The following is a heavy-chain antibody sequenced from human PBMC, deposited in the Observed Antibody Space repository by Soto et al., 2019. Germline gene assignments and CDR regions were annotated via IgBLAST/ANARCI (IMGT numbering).Heavy chain of an antibody. CDR2: IKSKTDGGTT. Sequence: NPGGSLRLSCAASGFTFSNAWMSWVRQAPGKGLEWVGRIKSKTDGGTTDYAAPVKGRFTISRDDSKNTLYLQMNSLKTEDTAVYYCTTGSSYYDILTGQYYFDYWGQGTLVTVSS. CDR3: TTGSSYYDILTGQYYFDY. J-gene: IGHJ4*02. V-gene: IGHV3-15*01. CDR1: GFTFSNAW. D-gene: IGHD3-9*01.